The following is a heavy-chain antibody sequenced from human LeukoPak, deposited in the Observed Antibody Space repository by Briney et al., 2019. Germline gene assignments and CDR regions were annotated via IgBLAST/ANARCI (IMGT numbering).Heavy chain of an antibody. J-gene: IGHJ6*03. V-gene: IGHV1-18*01. D-gene: IGHD6-19*01. CDR2: VSPYNGDT. CDR3: ARDTAVAADRGYYYYYMDV. CDR1: GYTFTDYD. Sequence: ASVKVSCKASGYTFTDYDIIWVRQAPGQGLEWMGRVSPYNGDTYYSQRFQGRVTMTSDTSTGTAYMELRSLRSDDTAVYYCARDTAVAADRGYYYYYMDVWGKGTTVTVSS.